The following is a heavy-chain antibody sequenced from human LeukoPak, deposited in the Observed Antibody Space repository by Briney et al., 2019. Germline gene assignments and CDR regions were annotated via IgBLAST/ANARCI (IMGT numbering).Heavy chain of an antibody. CDR3: AKGGHDFNPFYW. CDR2: IKGGGGDP. J-gene: IGHJ4*02. Sequence: GGSLRLSCADSGFTFSTYAMGWVRQSPGKGVEWVSSIKGGGGDPFYADSVKGRFTISRDNSKNTLFLQLNSLRAEDSAVYYCAKGGHDFNPFYWWGQGTLVTVSS. D-gene: IGHD2-21*02. CDR1: GFTFSTYA. V-gene: IGHV3-23*01.